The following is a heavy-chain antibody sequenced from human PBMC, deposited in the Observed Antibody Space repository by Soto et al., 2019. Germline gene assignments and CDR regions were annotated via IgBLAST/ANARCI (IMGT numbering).Heavy chain of an antibody. V-gene: IGHV3-23*01. CDR1: GFTFSSYA. CDR3: AKAVFTSITMVRGVYGMDV. CDR2: ISGSGGST. J-gene: IGHJ6*02. Sequence: EVQLLESGGGLVQPGGSLRLSCAASGFTFSSYAMSWVRQAPGKGLEWVSAISGSGGSTYYADSVKGRFTISRDNSKNTLYLQMNSLRAEDTAVYYCAKAVFTSITMVRGVYGMDVWGQGTTVTVSS. D-gene: IGHD3-10*01.